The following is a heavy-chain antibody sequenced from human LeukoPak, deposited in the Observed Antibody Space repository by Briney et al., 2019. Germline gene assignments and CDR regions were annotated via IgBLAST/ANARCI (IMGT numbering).Heavy chain of an antibody. CDR3: ARDSSSWIYYYYYGMDV. CDR2: IYYSGST. Sequence: SETLSLTCTVSGGSISGSSYYWGWIRQPPGKGLEWIGSIYYSGSTYYNPSLKSRVTISVDTSKNQFSLKLNSVTATDTAVYYCARDSSSWIYYYYYGMDVWGQGTTVTVSS. V-gene: IGHV4-39*02. D-gene: IGHD6-13*01. J-gene: IGHJ6*02. CDR1: GGSISGSSYY.